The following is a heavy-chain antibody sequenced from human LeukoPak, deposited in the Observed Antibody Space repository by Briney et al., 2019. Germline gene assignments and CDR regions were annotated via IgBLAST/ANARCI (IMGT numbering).Heavy chain of an antibody. Sequence: GGSLRLSCAASGFTFDDYAMHWVRQAPGKGLEWVSLISGDGGSTYYADPVKGRFTISRDKSKNSLYLQMNSLRTEDTALYYCAKDMARARDFWSGYYAGGIDYWGQGTLVTVSS. CDR3: AKDMARARDFWSGYYAGGIDY. CDR1: GFTFDDYA. D-gene: IGHD3-3*01. J-gene: IGHJ4*02. V-gene: IGHV3-43*02. CDR2: ISGDGGST.